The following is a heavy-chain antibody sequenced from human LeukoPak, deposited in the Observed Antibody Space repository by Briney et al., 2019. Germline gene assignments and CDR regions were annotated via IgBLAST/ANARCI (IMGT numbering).Heavy chain of an antibody. D-gene: IGHD6-19*01. CDR3: ARDRSTWQWLVTNWFDP. CDR2: INPNSGGT. Sequence: GASVKVSCKAFGYTFTSNYMHWVRQAPGQGLEWMGWINPNSGGTNYAQKFQGRVTMTRDTSISTAYMELSRLRSDDTAVYYCARDRSTWQWLVTNWFDPWGQGTLVTVSS. V-gene: IGHV1-2*02. J-gene: IGHJ5*02. CDR1: GYTFTSNY.